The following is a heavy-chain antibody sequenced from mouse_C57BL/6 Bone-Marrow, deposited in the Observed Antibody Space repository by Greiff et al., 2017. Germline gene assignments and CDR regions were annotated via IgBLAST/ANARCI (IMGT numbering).Heavy chain of an antibody. CDR1: GFTFTNYC. Sequence: VQLQQSGPVLVKPGSSVKISCKASGFTFTNYCMHWVKQSHIKSLDWIGLVYPYNGGTSYNQKFKGKATLTVEKSSSTAYMELNSLTSEDSAVYYCARDAGYYDVYYAMDYWGQGTSVTVSS. CDR3: ARDAGYYDVYYAMDY. V-gene: IGHV1-36*01. CDR2: VYPYNGGT. D-gene: IGHD2-4*01. J-gene: IGHJ4*01.